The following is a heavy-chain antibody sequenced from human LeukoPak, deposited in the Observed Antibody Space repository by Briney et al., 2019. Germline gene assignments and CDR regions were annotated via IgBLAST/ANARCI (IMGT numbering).Heavy chain of an antibody. J-gene: IGHJ5*02. D-gene: IGHD3-10*01. V-gene: IGHV3-23*01. CDR3: AKDARKYYYGSGTYNWFDP. CDR2: ISGSGGST. Sequence: PGGSLRLSCAASGFTFSSYAMSWVRQAPGKGLEWVSAISGSGGSTYYADSVKGRFTISRDNSKNTLYQQMNSLRAEDTAVYYCAKDARKYYYGSGTYNWFDPWGQGTLVTVSS. CDR1: GFTFSSYA.